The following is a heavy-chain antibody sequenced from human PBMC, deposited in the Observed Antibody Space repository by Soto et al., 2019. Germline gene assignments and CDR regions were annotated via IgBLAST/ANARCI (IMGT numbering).Heavy chain of an antibody. CDR1: GGTFSSYA. CDR3: ARGPYAYLWGSQGRFDY. D-gene: IGHD3-16*01. V-gene: IGHV1-69*13. Sequence: ASVKVSCKASGGTFSSYAISWVRQAPGQGLEWMGGIIPIFGTANYAQKFQGRVTITADESTSTAYMELSSLRSEDTAVYYCARGPYAYLWGSQGRFDYWRQGTLVTVSS. CDR2: IIPIFGTA. J-gene: IGHJ4*02.